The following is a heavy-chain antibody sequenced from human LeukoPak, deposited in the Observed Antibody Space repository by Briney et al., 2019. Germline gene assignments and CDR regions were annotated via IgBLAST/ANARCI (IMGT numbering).Heavy chain of an antibody. J-gene: IGHJ6*02. D-gene: IGHD3-10*01. CDR3: AKARITVIPAMDV. CDR1: GFTFSSYG. Sequence: GRSLRLSCAASGFTFSSYGMHWVRQAPGKGPEWVALISYDGSNKYYADSVKGRFTISRDNSKNTLYLQMNSLRAEDTAVYYCAKARITVIPAMDVWGQGTLVTVSS. V-gene: IGHV3-30*18. CDR2: ISYDGSNK.